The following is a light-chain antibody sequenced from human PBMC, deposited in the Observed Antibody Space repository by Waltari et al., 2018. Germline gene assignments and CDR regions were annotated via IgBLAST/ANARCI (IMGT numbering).Light chain of an antibody. J-gene: IGLJ2*01. V-gene: IGLV2-14*01. CDR3: SSYTNSSPV. CDR1: SSDVGGYNY. Sequence: QSALTQPASVSGSPGQSITISCTGTSSDVGGYNYVSWYQQPPGKAPKLIIYDVGNRPSGVSNRFSGSKSGNTASLTISGLQAEDEADYYCSSYTNSSPVFGGGTKLTVL. CDR2: DVG.